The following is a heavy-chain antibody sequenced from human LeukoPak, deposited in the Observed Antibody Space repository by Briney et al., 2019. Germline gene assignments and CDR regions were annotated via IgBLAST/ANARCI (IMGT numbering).Heavy chain of an antibody. Sequence: SETLSLTCTVSDGSISSSSYYWGWIRQPPGQGLEWIGSIYYSGSTYYNPSLKSRVTISVDTSKNQFSLKLSSVTAADTAVYYCARRVTIFGVDRAYYYMDVWGKGTTVTVSS. J-gene: IGHJ6*03. CDR3: ARRVTIFGVDRAYYYMDV. V-gene: IGHV4-39*01. CDR1: DGSISSSSYY. D-gene: IGHD3-3*01. CDR2: IYYSGST.